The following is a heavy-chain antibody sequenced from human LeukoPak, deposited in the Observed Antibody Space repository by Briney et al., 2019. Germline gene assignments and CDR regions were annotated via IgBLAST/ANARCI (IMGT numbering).Heavy chain of an antibody. CDR1: GFSFSSYE. CDR3: ARKYCSTTSCLFDN. J-gene: IGHJ4*02. Sequence: PGGSLRLSWAASGFSFSSYEMNWVRQAPGKGLQWVSDISSSGTTIYYADSVKGRFTISRDNAKNSRYLQMNSLRAEDTAVYYCARKYCSTTSCLFDNWGQGTLVTVSS. D-gene: IGHD2-2*01. V-gene: IGHV3-48*03. CDR2: ISSSGTTI.